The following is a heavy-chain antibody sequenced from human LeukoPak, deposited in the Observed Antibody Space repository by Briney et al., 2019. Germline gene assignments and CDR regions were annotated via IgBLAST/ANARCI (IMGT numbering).Heavy chain of an antibody. Sequence: GGSLRLSCAASGFTFRSYWMHWVRQAPGKGLVWVSRINSDGSSTNYADSVKGRFTISRDNAKNTLYLQMNSLRAEDTAVYYCASAPYYDFWSGYPPDYWGRGTLVTVSS. V-gene: IGHV3-74*01. CDR1: GFTFRSYW. CDR2: INSDGSST. D-gene: IGHD3-3*01. J-gene: IGHJ4*02. CDR3: ASAPYYDFWSGYPPDY.